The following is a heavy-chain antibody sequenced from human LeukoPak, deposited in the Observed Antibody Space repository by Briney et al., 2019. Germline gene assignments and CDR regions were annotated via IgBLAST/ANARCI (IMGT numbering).Heavy chain of an antibody. CDR3: ARDPLYYYDSSSYTPWVDY. D-gene: IGHD3-22*01. V-gene: IGHV1-69*05. CDR2: IIPIFGTA. CDR1: GDTFSSYY. Sequence: SVTLSCKASGDTFSSYYISWVRQAPGQGLEWMGRIIPIFGTANYAQTLQGRVTITTDESTNTAYMELSSLRSEDTAVYYCARDPLYYYDSSSYTPWVDYWGQGTLVTVSS. J-gene: IGHJ4*02.